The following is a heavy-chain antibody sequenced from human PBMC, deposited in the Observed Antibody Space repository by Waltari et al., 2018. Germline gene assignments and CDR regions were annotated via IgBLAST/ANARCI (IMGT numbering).Heavy chain of an antibody. Sequence: QVQLQESGPGLVKPSQTLSLTCTVSGDSIRLNNFYWSWVRQPAGRGLEWLGRIDASGSTNYHPSLKCRVTLSVDTSKNQFSLWLTSVTAADSALDCWARTLEKTYAGWYFDSWGQGTRVTVSS. D-gene: IGHD2-2*01. CDR2: IDASGST. CDR3: ARTLEKTYAGWYFDS. CDR1: GDSIRLNNFY. J-gene: IGHJ4*02. V-gene: IGHV4-61*02.